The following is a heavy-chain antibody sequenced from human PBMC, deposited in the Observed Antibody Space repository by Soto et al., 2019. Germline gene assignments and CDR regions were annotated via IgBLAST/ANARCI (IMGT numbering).Heavy chain of an antibody. D-gene: IGHD4-17*01. CDR1: GASISSGGYY. J-gene: IGHJ3*02. Sequence: SETLSLACTVSGASISSGGYYWSWIRQHPGKGLERIAYIYYSGSTYYNPSLKSRVTVSVDTSKNQFSLKLSSVTAADTAVYYCARVKDYGDPRRAFDIRGQRTMVTVSS. CDR2: IYYSGST. V-gene: IGHV4-31*03. CDR3: ARVKDYGDPRRAFDI.